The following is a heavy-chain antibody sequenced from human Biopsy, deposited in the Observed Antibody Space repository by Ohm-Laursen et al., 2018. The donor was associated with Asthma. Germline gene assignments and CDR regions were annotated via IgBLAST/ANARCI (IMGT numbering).Heavy chain of an antibody. Sequence: ASVKVSCKTSGYTFNSAGITWVRQAPGQGPEWMGWISVYNGNTKVAQKLQDRVTMTTDTSTSTAYMELRSLRSDGTAVYFCARAVDYSHYYGIDVWGQGTTVTVS. V-gene: IGHV1-18*01. CDR1: GYTFNSAG. CDR2: ISVYNGNT. J-gene: IGHJ6*02. CDR3: ARAVDYSHYYGIDV. D-gene: IGHD3-10*01.